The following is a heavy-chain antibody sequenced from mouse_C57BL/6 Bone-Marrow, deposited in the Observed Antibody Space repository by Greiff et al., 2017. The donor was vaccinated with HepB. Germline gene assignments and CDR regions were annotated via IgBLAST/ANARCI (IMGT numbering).Heavy chain of an antibody. D-gene: IGHD2-4*01. CDR1: GFTFSDYG. CDR3: ARNGYDYDVGY. CDR2: ISSGSSTI. V-gene: IGHV5-17*01. Sequence: EVQLVESGGGLVKPGGSLKLSCAASGFTFSDYGMHWVRQAPEKGLEWVGYISSGSSTIYYADTVKGRFTISRDNAKNTLFLQMTSLRSEDTAMYYCARNGYDYDVGYWGQGTTLTVSS. J-gene: IGHJ2*01.